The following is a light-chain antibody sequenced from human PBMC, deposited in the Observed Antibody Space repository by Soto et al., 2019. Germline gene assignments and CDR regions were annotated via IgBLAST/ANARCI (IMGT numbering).Light chain of an antibody. Sequence: DIQMTQSPSSLSASVGDRVTITCRASQSISSWLAWYQQMPGKAPKLLIYDASSLHSGVPSRFSGSGSGTEFNLTISSLQPDDFTTYYCEQYNTYSWTFGQGTKVDIK. V-gene: IGKV1-5*01. CDR1: QSISSW. CDR2: DAS. CDR3: EQYNTYSWT. J-gene: IGKJ1*01.